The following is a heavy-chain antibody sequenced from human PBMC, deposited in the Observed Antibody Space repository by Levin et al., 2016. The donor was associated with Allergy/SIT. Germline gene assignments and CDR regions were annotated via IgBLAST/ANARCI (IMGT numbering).Heavy chain of an antibody. Sequence: VRQAPGKGLEWVSSISSSSSYIYYADSVKGRFTISRDNAKNSLYLQMNSLRAEDTAVYYCASFYGSGSYYISSTSYYYYGMDVWGQGTTVTVSS. J-gene: IGHJ6*02. CDR3: ASFYGSGSYYISSTSYYYYGMDV. CDR2: ISSSSSYI. D-gene: IGHD3-10*01. V-gene: IGHV3-21*01.